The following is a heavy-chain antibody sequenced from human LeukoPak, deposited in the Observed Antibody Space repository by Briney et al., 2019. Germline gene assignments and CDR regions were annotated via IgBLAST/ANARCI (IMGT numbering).Heavy chain of an antibody. Sequence: GESLNISCQGSGYSFTSYWISWVRQMPGKGLEWMGRIVPSDSYTNYRPSFQGHVTISADKSISTAYLQWSSLKASDTAMYYCARQTMVRGVYYYGMDVWGKGTTVTVSS. J-gene: IGHJ6*04. V-gene: IGHV5-10-1*01. CDR1: GYSFTSYW. D-gene: IGHD3-10*01. CDR2: IVPSDSYT. CDR3: ARQTMVRGVYYYGMDV.